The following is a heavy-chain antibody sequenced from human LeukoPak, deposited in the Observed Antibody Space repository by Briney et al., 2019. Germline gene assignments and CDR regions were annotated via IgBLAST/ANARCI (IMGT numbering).Heavy chain of an antibody. CDR1: GDSITNSY. CDR2: IYYTGYT. Sequence: PSETLSLTCTVFGDSITNSYWTWIRLPPRKGLEWIAYIYYTGYTNYNPSLKSRVSISVDTSKNQLSLKLISVTAADTAVYYCARAPIGSVDYWGPGAQVTVSS. CDR3: ARAPIGSVDY. D-gene: IGHD1-1*01. V-gene: IGHV4-59*01. J-gene: IGHJ4*02.